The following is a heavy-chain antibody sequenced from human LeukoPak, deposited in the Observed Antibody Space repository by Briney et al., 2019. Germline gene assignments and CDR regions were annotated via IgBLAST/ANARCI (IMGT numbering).Heavy chain of an antibody. Sequence: VASLKVSCKASGDTFSNFAISWVRQAPGQGLEWVGRIIATLDMSNYAQKFQGRVTITADKSTNTAYMELSSLRSEATAVYSGSRVNMFARQSVSDGYDYWGQGTLVTVSS. CDR1: GDTFSNFA. CDR2: IIATLDMS. CDR3: SRVNMFARQSVSDGYDY. V-gene: IGHV1-69*04. J-gene: IGHJ4*02. D-gene: IGHD3-10*02.